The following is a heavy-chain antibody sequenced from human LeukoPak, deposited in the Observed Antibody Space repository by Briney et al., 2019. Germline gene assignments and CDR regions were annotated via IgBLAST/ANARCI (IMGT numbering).Heavy chain of an antibody. V-gene: IGHV4-39*07. D-gene: IGHD6-6*01. CDR2: VYYSGNT. J-gene: IGHJ5*02. CDR3: ARVMAARRENLNWFDP. Sequence: SETLSLTCTVSGGSISSSGSYWGWIRQPPGKGLEWIGSVYYSGNTYNPSLKSRVTISVDTSKNQFSLNLTSVNAADTAIYYCARVMAARRENLNWFDPWGQGALVTVSS. CDR1: GGSISSSGSY.